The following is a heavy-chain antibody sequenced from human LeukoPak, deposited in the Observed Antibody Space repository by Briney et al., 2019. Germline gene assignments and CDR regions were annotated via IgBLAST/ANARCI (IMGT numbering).Heavy chain of an antibody. V-gene: IGHV3-74*01. J-gene: IGHJ4*02. CDR3: AREGALYCSGGSCYPFDY. CDR1: GFTFSSYA. Sequence: GGSLRLSCAVSGFTFSSYAMNWVRQAPGKGLVWVSRINSDGSSTSYADSVKGRFTISRDNAKNTLYLQMNSLRAEDTAVYYCAREGALYCSGGSCYPFDYWGQGTLVTVSS. CDR2: INSDGSST. D-gene: IGHD2-15*01.